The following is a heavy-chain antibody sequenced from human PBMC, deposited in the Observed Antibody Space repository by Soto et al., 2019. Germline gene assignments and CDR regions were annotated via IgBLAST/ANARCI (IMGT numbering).Heavy chain of an antibody. CDR1: GFTFSGSA. Sequence: PGGSLRLSCAASGFTFSGSAMHWVRQASGKGLEWVGRIRSKANSYATAYAASVKGRFTISRDDSKNTAYLQMNSLKAEDTAVYYCTILLVYGWPSPLYAWAKGTTVPVSA. V-gene: IGHV3-73*01. CDR2: IRSKANSYAT. J-gene: IGHJ6*04. CDR3: TILLVYGWPSPLYA. D-gene: IGHD2-8*02.